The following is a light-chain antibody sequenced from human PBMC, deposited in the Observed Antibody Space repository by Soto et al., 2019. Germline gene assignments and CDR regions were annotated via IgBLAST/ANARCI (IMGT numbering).Light chain of an antibody. CDR3: QQYGISPWT. CDR1: QSVSTNY. V-gene: IGKV3-20*01. J-gene: IGKJ1*01. Sequence: EIVLTQSPGTLSLSPGERATLSCRASQSVSTNYLAWYQQQPDQAPRLLIYGASSRATGTPDRFSGSGSGTDFTLTISRLEPEDFAVSYCQQYGISPWTFGQGTKVEIK. CDR2: GAS.